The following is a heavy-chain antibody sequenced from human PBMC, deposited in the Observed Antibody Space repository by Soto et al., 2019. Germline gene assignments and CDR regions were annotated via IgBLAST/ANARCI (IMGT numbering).Heavy chain of an antibody. V-gene: IGHV1-69*13. CDR3: ARENDYGGNPLYYYYGMDV. CDR2: IIPIFGTA. D-gene: IGHD4-17*01. CDR1: GGTFSSYA. J-gene: IGHJ6*02. Sequence: SVKVSCKASGGTFSSYAISWVRQAPGQGLEWMGGIIPIFGTANYAQKFQGRVTITADESTSTAYMELSSLRSEDTAVYYCARENDYGGNPLYYYYGMDVWGQGNTVTVSS.